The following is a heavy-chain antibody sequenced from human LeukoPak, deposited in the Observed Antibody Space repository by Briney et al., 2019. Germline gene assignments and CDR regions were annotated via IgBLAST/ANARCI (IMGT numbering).Heavy chain of an antibody. J-gene: IGHJ4*02. CDR1: GGSISSYY. CDR3: ARAVYDSSGYYPRH. Sequence: PSETLSLTCTVSGGSISSYYWSWIRQPPGKGLEWIGYIYYSGSTNYNPSLKSRVTLSVDTSKNQFSLKLSSVTAADTAVYYCARAVYDSSGYYPRHWGQGTLVTVSS. D-gene: IGHD3-22*01. V-gene: IGHV4-59*01. CDR2: IYYSGST.